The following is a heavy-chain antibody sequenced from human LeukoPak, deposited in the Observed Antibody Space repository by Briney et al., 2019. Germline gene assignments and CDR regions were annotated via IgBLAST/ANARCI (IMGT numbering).Heavy chain of an antibody. CDR1: GGSISSSSYY. CDR2: IYYSGST. Sequence: SETLSLTCTVSGGSISSSSYYWGWIRQPPGKGLEWIGSIYYSGSTYYNPSLKSRVTISVDTSKNQFSLKLSSVTAADTAVYYCARHVNDFWSGYFYPNWFDPWGQGTLVTVSS. CDR3: ARHVNDFWSGYFYPNWFDP. J-gene: IGHJ5*02. V-gene: IGHV4-39*01. D-gene: IGHD3-3*01.